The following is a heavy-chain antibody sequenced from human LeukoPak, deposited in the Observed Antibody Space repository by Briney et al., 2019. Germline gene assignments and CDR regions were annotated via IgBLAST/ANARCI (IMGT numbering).Heavy chain of an antibody. CDR1: GGSISDYY. D-gene: IGHD1-26*01. Sequence: SESLSLTCTVSGGSISDYYWTWIRQPPDKGLEWIGYVHYSGTPNHNPSLKSRVTFSVDTSKNQFSLKLTSVTAADTAVYYCARGVGATHFDYWGQGILVTVSS. CDR2: VHYSGTP. CDR3: ARGVGATHFDY. V-gene: IGHV4-59*01. J-gene: IGHJ4*02.